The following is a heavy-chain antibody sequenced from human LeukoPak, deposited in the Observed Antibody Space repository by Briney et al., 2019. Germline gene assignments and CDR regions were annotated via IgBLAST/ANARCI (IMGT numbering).Heavy chain of an antibody. CDR2: VTPSGNPT. V-gene: IGHV3-23*01. D-gene: IGHD5-24*01. CDR3: AKDSGWIQFID. J-gene: IGHJ4*02. Sequence: GGSLRLSCAASGFTFYTYAMSWVRQAPGKGLEWVSGVTPSGNPTYYADSVKGRFIISRDNSKNTMYLQMNSLRAEDTGVYYCAKDSGWIQFIDWGQGTPVTVSS. CDR1: GFTFYTYA.